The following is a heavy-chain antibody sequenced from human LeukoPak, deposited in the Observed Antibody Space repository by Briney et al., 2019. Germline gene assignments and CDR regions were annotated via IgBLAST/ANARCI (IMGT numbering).Heavy chain of an antibody. D-gene: IGHD3-10*01. J-gene: IGHJ4*02. V-gene: IGHV4-30-2*01. CDR3: AIHTMVRGVRMDY. CDR2: IYHSGST. CDR1: GGSISSGGYY. Sequence: SQTLSLTCTVSGGSISSGGYYWSWIRQPPGKGLEWIGYIYHSGSTYYNPSLKSRVTISVDRSKNQFSLKLSSVTAADTAVYYCAIHTMVRGVRMDYWGQGTLVTVSS.